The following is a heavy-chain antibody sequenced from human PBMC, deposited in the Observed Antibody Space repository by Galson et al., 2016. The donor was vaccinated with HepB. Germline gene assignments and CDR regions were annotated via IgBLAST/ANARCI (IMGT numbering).Heavy chain of an antibody. CDR3: ARIVYSEYNDWFFDL. V-gene: IGHV3-48*02. Sequence: SLRLSCAGSGFALNRHSMTWVRQVPGKRPEWLSYITSSSSSIKYADSVKGRFTVSRDNAKNSLSLQMNSLRDEDTAVYYCARIVYSEYNDWFFDLWGRGTRVTVSS. CDR2: ITSSSSSI. CDR1: GFALNRHS. J-gene: IGHJ2*01. D-gene: IGHD4-11*01.